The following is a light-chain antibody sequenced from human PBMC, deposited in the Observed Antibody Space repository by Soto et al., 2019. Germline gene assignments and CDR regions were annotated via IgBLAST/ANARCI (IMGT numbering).Light chain of an antibody. J-gene: IGLJ2*01. CDR3: SSYTSSSTLE. Sequence: QSALTQPASVSGSPGQSITISCTGTSRDVGAYNYVSWYQHHPGKAPKLMIYGVSNRPSGVSDRFSGSKSGNTASLTISGLRAEDEADYYCSSYTSSSTLEFGGGTKLTVL. V-gene: IGLV2-14*03. CDR1: SRDVGAYNY. CDR2: GVS.